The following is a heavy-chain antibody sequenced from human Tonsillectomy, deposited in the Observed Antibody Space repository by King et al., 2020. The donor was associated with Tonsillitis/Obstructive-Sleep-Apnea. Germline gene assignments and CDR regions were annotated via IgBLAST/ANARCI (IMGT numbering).Heavy chain of an antibody. CDR1: GFIFSSYG. CDR2: ISYDGSNK. Sequence: VQLVESGGGVVQPGRSLRLSCAASGFIFSSYGMHWVRQAPGKGLEWVAVISYDGSNKYYADSVKGRFTISRDNSKNTVYLQMNSLRAEDTAVFYCAKVTGYTYGDIDYWGQGTLVTVSS. V-gene: IGHV3-30*18. J-gene: IGHJ4*02. CDR3: AKVTGYTYGDIDY. D-gene: IGHD5-18*01.